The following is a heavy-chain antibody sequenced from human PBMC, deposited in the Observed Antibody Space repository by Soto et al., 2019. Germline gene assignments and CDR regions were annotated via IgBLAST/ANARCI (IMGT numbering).Heavy chain of an antibody. CDR1: GFTFSTYA. Sequence: PGGSLRLSCAASGFTFSTYAMSWVRQAPGKGLEWVSAISGGGEYTYFADSVRGRFTISRDNSNNMIFLQMNGLAAEDTALYFCAKDLGATTDYCFESWGMGTLVTVSS. CDR3: AKDLGATTDYCFES. D-gene: IGHD1-26*01. CDR2: ISGGGEYT. J-gene: IGHJ4*02. V-gene: IGHV3-23*01.